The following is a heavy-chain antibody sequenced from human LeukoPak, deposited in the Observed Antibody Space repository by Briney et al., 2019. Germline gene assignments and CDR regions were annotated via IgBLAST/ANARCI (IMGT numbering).Heavy chain of an antibody. D-gene: IGHD3-10*01. J-gene: IGHJ4*02. V-gene: IGHV4-34*01. CDR1: GGSFIGYY. CDR3: ARQGMVRGVIGGFDY. Sequence: SETLSFTCAVYGGSFIGYYWSWIRQPRGKGLEWIGEINHSGSTNYNPSLKSRVTISVDTSKNQFSLKLSSVTAADTAVYYCARQGMVRGVIGGFDYWGQGTLVTVSS. CDR2: INHSGST.